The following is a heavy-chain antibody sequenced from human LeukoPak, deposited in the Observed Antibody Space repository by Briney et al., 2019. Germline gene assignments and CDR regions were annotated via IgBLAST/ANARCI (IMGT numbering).Heavy chain of an antibody. Sequence: SETLSLTCAVSGGSISSGGYSWSWIRQPPGKGLEWIGYIYHSGSTYYNPSLKSRVTISVDRSKNQFSLKLSSVTAADTAAYYCARGMGMRYYFDYWGQGTLVTVSS. V-gene: IGHV4-30-2*01. D-gene: IGHD2-8*01. J-gene: IGHJ4*02. CDR2: IYHSGST. CDR3: ARGMGMRYYFDY. CDR1: GGSISSGGYS.